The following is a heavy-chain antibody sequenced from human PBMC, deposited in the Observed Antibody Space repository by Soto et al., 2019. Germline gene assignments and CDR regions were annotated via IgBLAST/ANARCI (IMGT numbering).Heavy chain of an antibody. CDR1: GNTFTSYY. J-gene: IGHJ6*02. D-gene: IGHD6-19*01. CDR3: ARGAPSSGWLYSYGMDV. CDR2: INPSGGST. V-gene: IGHV1-46*01. Sequence: ASVKVSCKASGNTFTSYYMHWVRQAPGQGLEWMAIINPSGGSTSYAQKFQGRVTMTRDTSTSTVYMELSSLRSEDTAVYYCARGAPSSGWLYSYGMDVWGQGTTVTVSS.